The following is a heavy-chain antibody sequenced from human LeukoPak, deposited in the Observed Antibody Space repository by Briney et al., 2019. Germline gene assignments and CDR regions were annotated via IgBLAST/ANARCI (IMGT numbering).Heavy chain of an antibody. CDR1: GYTFTSYG. CDR3: ARTRAPSNPRYCSGGSCYSGY. CDR2: ISAYNGNT. Sequence: GASVKVSCKASGYTFTSYGISWVRQAPGQGLEWMGWISAYNGNTNYAQKLQGRVTMTTDTSTSTAYMELRSLRSDDTAVYYCARTRAPSNPRYCSGGSCYSGYWGQGTLVTVSS. D-gene: IGHD2-15*01. J-gene: IGHJ4*02. V-gene: IGHV1-18*01.